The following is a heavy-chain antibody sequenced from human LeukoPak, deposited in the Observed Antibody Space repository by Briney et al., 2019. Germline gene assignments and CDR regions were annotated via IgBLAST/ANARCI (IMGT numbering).Heavy chain of an antibody. CDR1: GGTFSSYA. CDR2: IIPIFGIP. D-gene: IGHD3-22*01. J-gene: IGHJ4*02. CDR3: ATQDSRGYYGDHDY. Sequence: SVKVSCKASGGTFSSYAISWVRQAPGQGLEWMGRIIPIFGIPKYAQKFQGRVTIIADTSTSTAYVELSSLRSEDTAVYYCATQDSRGYYGDHDYWGQGTLVTVSS. V-gene: IGHV1-69*04.